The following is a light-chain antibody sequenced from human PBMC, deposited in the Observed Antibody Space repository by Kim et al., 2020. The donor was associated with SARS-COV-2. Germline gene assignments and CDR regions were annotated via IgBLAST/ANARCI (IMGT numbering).Light chain of an antibody. CDR1: QSVSSSY. CDR2: RAS. V-gene: IGKV3-20*01. Sequence: EIVLTQSPGTLSLSPGERATLSCRASQSVSSSYLAWYQQKPGQAPRLLIYRASSRATGIPDRFSGSGSGTDFTLTISRLEAVDFAVYYCQQYSDSRTFGQGTKVDIK. CDR3: QQYSDSRT. J-gene: IGKJ1*01.